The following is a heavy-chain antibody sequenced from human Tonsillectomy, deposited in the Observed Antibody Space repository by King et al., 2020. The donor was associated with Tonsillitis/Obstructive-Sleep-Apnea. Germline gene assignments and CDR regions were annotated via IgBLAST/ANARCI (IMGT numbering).Heavy chain of an antibody. CDR3: ARNHDDGDLTFDY. D-gene: IGHD4-17*01. V-gene: IGHV4-39*01. Sequence: QLQESGPGLVKPSETLSLTCTVSGGSISSSSYYWGWIRQPPGKGLEWIGSIYYSGSTYYNPSLKSRVTISVDTSKNQFSLKLSSVTAADTAVYYCARNHDDGDLTFDYWGQGTLVTVSS. CDR1: GGSISSSSYY. CDR2: IYYSGST. J-gene: IGHJ4*02.